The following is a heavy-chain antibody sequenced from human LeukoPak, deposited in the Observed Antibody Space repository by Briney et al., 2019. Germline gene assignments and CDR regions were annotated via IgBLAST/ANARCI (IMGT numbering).Heavy chain of an antibody. CDR2: ISGSGGST. CDR3: AKSKQWLGSLSDY. CDR1: GFTFSSYA. D-gene: IGHD6-19*01. V-gene: IGHV3-23*01. Sequence: GGSLRLPCAASGFTFSSYAMSWVRQAPGKGLEWVSAISGSGGSTYYADSVKGRFTISRDNSKNTLYLQMNSLRAEDTAVYYCAKSKQWLGSLSDYWGQGTLVTVSS. J-gene: IGHJ4*02.